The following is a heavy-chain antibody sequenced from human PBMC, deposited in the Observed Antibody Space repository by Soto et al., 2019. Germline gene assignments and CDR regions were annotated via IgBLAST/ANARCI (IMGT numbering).Heavy chain of an antibody. CDR1: GYTFTSYG. D-gene: IGHD2-21*01. J-gene: IGHJ3*02. V-gene: IGHV1-18*01. Sequence: GASVKVSCKASGYTFTSYGISWVRQAPGQGLEWMGWISAYNGNTNYAQKLQGRVTMTTDTSTSTAYMELRSLRSDDTAVYYCARVSELTIHSTDDAFYIWGQGTMVPVSS. CDR3: ARVSELTIHSTDDAFYI. CDR2: ISAYNGNT.